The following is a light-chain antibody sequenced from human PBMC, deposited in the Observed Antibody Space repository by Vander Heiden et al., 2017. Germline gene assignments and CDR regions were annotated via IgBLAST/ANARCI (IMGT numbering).Light chain of an antibody. CDR1: QTARSH. CDR3: QQYYNWWT. Sequence: EIVMTQSPGIESLSPGESATLSCRASQTARSHLAWYQQKPGQAPRLLIYDASSWATGVPARFSGSGSGTDFTLTISSLQSEDFAVYYCQQYYNWWTFGQGTKVELK. J-gene: IGKJ1*01. CDR2: DAS. V-gene: IGKV3-15*01.